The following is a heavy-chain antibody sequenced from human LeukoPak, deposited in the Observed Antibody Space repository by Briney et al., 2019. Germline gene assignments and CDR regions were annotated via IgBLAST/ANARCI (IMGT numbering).Heavy chain of an antibody. J-gene: IGHJ2*01. CDR3: ARGTWCSSGWYVCWYFDL. Sequence: PSETLSLTCAVYGGSFSGYYWSWIRQPPGKGLEWIGEIKHSGSTNYNPSLKSRVTISVDTSKNQFSLKLSSVTAADTAVYYCARGTWCSSGWYVCWYFDLWGRGTLVTVSS. CDR2: IKHSGST. V-gene: IGHV4-34*01. D-gene: IGHD6-19*01. CDR1: GGSFSGYY.